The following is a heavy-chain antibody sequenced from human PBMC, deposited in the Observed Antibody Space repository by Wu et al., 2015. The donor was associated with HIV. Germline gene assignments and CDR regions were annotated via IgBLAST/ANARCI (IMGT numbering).Heavy chain of an antibody. Sequence: QVQLVQSGAEVKKPGASVKVSCRASGYTFTSYGISWVRQAPGQGLEWMGWISAYNGNTNYAQKLQGRVTMTTDTSTSTAYMELRSLRFDDTAVYYCASYGGNSVGFYYYGMDVWGQGTTVTVSS. V-gene: IGHV1-18*01. CDR3: ASYGGNSVGFYYYGMDV. CDR2: ISAYNGNT. CDR1: GYTFTSYG. D-gene: IGHD4-23*01. J-gene: IGHJ6*02.